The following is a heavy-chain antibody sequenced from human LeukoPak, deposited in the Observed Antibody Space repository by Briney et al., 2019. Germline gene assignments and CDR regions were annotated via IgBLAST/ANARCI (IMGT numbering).Heavy chain of an antibody. CDR2: ISYDERNK. D-gene: IGHD2-15*01. V-gene: IGHV3-30*18. J-gene: IGHJ3*01. Sequence: GGSLRLSCAASGFTFNNHDMHWVRQAPGKGLEWVAGISYDERNKYYADSVKGRFTIPRDNSKNTLNLQMNSLRTEDTAVYYCAKPRDIDSWAFDVWGQGTMVTVS. CDR1: GFTFNNHD. CDR3: AKPRDIDSWAFDV.